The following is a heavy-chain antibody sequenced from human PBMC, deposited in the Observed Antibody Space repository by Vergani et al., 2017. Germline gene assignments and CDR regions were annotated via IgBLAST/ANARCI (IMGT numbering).Heavy chain of an antibody. V-gene: IGHV3-30*02. J-gene: IGHJ4*02. CDR1: GSTFSSYG. CDR2: IRYDGSNK. CDR3: AKDEGSTYCGGDCATGADY. Sequence: QVQLVESGGGVVQSGGPLRPSCAASGSTFSSYGMPWVRQAPGKGLEWVAFIRYDGSNKYYADSLKGRFTISRDNSKNTLYLQMNSLRAEDTAVYYCAKDEGSTYCGGDCATGADYWGEGTLVTVSS. D-gene: IGHD2-21*02.